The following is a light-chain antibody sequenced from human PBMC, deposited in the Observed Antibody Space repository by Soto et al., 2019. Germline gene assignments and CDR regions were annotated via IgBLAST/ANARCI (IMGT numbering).Light chain of an antibody. J-gene: IGLJ1*01. V-gene: IGLV2-8*01. Sequence: QSALTQPPSASGSPGQSVTISCTGTKSDIGVYDFVSWYQHHPGKDPRLIIYEVVQRPSGVPDRFSGSKSGNTASLTVSGLQAADEADYFCKSYAGSNTYVFGSGT. CDR3: KSYAGSNTYV. CDR1: KSDIGVYDF. CDR2: EVV.